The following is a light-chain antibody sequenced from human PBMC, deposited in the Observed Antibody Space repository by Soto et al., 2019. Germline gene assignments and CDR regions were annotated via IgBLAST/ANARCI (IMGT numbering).Light chain of an antibody. J-gene: IGKJ2*01. CDR3: QQYNNWRPYT. CDR2: GAS. CDR1: QSVSSN. Sequence: EIVMTQSPATLSVSPGERATLSCRASQSVSSNLAWYQQKPGQAPRLLSYGASIRATGIPARFSGSGSGTEFTLTISSLQSEDFAVYYCQQYNNWRPYTFGQGTKLEIK. V-gene: IGKV3D-15*01.